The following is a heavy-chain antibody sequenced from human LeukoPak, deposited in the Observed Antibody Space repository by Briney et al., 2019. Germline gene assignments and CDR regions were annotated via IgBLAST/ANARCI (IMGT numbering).Heavy chain of an antibody. Sequence: ASVKVSCKASGYTFTSYGISWVRQAPGQGLEWMGWISAYIGNTNYAQKLQGRVTMTTDTSTSTAYMELRSVRSDDTAVYYCARDHLGAMVRGVMGYYGMDVWGQGTTVTVSS. CDR1: GYTFTSYG. CDR3: ARDHLGAMVRGVMGYYGMDV. V-gene: IGHV1-18*01. D-gene: IGHD3-10*01. J-gene: IGHJ6*02. CDR2: ISAYIGNT.